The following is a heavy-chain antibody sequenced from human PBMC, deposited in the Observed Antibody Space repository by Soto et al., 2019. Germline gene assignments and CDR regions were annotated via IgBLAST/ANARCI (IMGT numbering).Heavy chain of an antibody. D-gene: IGHD2-15*01. CDR2: INAGNGNI. V-gene: IGHV1-3*01. J-gene: IGHJ5*02. CDR3: AREWYCSGGRCYTPSNWFDP. Sequence: QVQLVQSGAEVKKPGASVNVSCKASGYTFTSYPIHWVRQAPGQRLEWMGWINAGNGNIRYSQKFQGRVTITRDTSATTAYMELSSLRSEDTAVYYCAREWYCSGGRCYTPSNWFDPWGQGTLVTVSS. CDR1: GYTFTSYP.